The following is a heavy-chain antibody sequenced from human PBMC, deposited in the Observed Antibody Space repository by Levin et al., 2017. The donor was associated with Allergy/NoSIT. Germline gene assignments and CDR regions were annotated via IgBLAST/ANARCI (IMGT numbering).Heavy chain of an antibody. CDR3: ARGGPWSAGTYFDY. Sequence: GESLKISCKASGYTFTSYAMNWVRQAPGQGLEWMGWINTNTGNPTYAQGFTGRFVFSLDTSVSTAYLQISSLKAEDTAVNYCARGGPWSAGTYFDYWGQGTLVTVSS. J-gene: IGHJ4*02. CDR2: INTNTGNP. D-gene: IGHD1-14*01. V-gene: IGHV7-4-1*02. CDR1: GYTFTSYA.